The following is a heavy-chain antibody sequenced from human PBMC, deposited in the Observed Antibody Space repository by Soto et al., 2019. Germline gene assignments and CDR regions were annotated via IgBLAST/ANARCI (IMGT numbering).Heavy chain of an antibody. J-gene: IGHJ6*02. Sequence: EVQLLESGGGLVQPGGSLRLSCAASGFTFSSYAMSWVRQAPGKGLEWVSAISGSGGSTYYADSVKGRFTISRDNSKNTLYLQINSLRDEDTAVYYCAIAFREYYDILTVYDIPPRDYYYGMDVWGQGTTVTVSS. CDR1: GFTFSSYA. V-gene: IGHV3-23*01. CDR2: ISGSGGST. D-gene: IGHD3-9*01. CDR3: AIAFREYYDILTVYDIPPRDYYYGMDV.